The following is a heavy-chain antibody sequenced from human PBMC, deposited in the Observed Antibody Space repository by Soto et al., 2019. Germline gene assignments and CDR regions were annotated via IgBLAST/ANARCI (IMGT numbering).Heavy chain of an antibody. Sequence: GGSLRLSCAASGFTFSDYYMSWIRQAPGKGLEWVSYISSSGSTIYYADSVKGRFTISRDNAKNSLYLQMNSLRAEDTAVYYCASLSGYSYLNSYFDYWGQGTLVTVSS. CDR1: GFTFSDYY. V-gene: IGHV3-11*01. J-gene: IGHJ4*02. CDR2: ISSSGSTI. CDR3: ASLSGYSYLNSYFDY. D-gene: IGHD5-18*01.